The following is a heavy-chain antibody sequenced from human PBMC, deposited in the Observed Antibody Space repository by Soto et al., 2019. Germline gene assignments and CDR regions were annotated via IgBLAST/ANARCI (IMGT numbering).Heavy chain of an antibody. Sequence: ASVKVSCKASGYTFTGYYMHWVRQAPGQGLEWMGWINPNSGGTNYAQKFQGKVTMTRDTSISTAYMELSRLRSDDTAVYYCARDLVYSTMIVVVITTGYFDYWGQGTLVTVSS. CDR1: GYTFTGYY. V-gene: IGHV1-2*02. D-gene: IGHD3-22*01. J-gene: IGHJ4*02. CDR2: INPNSGGT. CDR3: ARDLVYSTMIVVVITTGYFDY.